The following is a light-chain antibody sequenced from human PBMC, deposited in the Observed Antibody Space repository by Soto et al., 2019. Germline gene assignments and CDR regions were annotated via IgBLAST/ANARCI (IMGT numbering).Light chain of an antibody. CDR3: QQYGSSPEWT. CDR2: GAS. Sequence: EIVFTQSPATPSLSPGETAPLSCRASQSVRNYLAWYQQKPGQAPRLLIYGASSRATGIPDRFSGSGSGTDFTLTISRLEAEDFAVYYCQQYGSSPEWTFGQGTKVDIK. CDR1: QSVRNY. J-gene: IGKJ1*01. V-gene: IGKV3-20*01.